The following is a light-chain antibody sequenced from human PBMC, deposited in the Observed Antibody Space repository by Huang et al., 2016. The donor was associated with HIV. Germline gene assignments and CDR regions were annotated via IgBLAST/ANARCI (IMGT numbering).Light chain of an antibody. J-gene: IGKJ1*01. CDR2: AAS. V-gene: IGKV1-NL1*01. Sequence: DIQMTQSPSSLSASVGDRVAITCRGSQGISNSLAWYQQKPGKAPKLLLYAASKLEGGVTSRFSGSGSGAVYTLTISSLQPEDVAVYHCQQYHGVPWTFGQGTKVEVK. CDR3: QQYHGVPWT. CDR1: QGISNS.